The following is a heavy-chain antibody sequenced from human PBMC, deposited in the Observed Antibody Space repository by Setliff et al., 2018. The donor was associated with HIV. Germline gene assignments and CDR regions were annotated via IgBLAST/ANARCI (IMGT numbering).Heavy chain of an antibody. CDR3: ARASPDRVAALFDF. CDR2: INHSGST. J-gene: IGHJ4*02. CDR1: GGSFSGYY. Sequence: SETLSLTCAVYGGSFSGYYWSWVRQPPGKGLEWIGEINHSGSTNYNPSLKSRVTVSVDTSKNQFSLKLRSVTAADTAVYYCARASPDRVAALFDFWGQGTLVTVSS. D-gene: IGHD5-12*01. V-gene: IGHV4-34*01.